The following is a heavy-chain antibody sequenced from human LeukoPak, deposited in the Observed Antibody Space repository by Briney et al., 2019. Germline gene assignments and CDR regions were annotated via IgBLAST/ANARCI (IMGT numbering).Heavy chain of an antibody. V-gene: IGHV3-21*01. CDR2: ISSSSSYI. J-gene: IGHJ4*02. CDR3: AREDSSGWRNFDY. CDR1: GFTFSSYS. Sequence: GGSLRLSCAASGFTFSSYSMNWVRQAPGKGLEWVSSISSSSSYIYYADSVKGRFTISRDNAKNSLYLQMNSLRAEDTAVYYCAREDSSGWRNFDYWGQGTLVTYSS. D-gene: IGHD6-19*01.